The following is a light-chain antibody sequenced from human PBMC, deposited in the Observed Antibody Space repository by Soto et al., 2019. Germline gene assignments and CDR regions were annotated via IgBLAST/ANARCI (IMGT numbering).Light chain of an antibody. J-gene: IGKJ1*01. V-gene: IGKV3-11*01. CDR1: QSVSGY. Sequence: EIVLTQSPATLSLSPGERATLSCRASQSVSGYLAWYQQKPGQAPRLLIYDASKMATGIPARFSGSGFGTDFTLTISRLEPEDFAVYYCQQRSKWRTFGQGTKVEIK. CDR3: QQRSKWRT. CDR2: DAS.